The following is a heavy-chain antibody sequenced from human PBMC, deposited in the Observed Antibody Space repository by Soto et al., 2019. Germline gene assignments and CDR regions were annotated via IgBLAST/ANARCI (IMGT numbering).Heavy chain of an antibody. D-gene: IGHD3-22*01. V-gene: IGHV3-15*01. Sequence: HLVESGGGLVKPGGSLRLSCAASGFTFSNAWMSWVRQAPGKGLEWVGRIKGEADGVTTDYAAPVKGRITISRDHSKDTLYLQMNSLKTEDTAVYYCTTGLSNGYYNFDYWGQGTPVTVSS. J-gene: IGHJ4*02. CDR3: TTGLSNGYYNFDY. CDR2: IKGEADGVTT. CDR1: GFTFSNAW.